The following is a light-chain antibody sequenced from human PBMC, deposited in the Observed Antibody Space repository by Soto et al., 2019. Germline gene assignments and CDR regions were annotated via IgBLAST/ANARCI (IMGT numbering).Light chain of an antibody. J-gene: IGKJ1*01. CDR2: GAS. V-gene: IGKV1-27*01. CDR3: HSYNSIPRT. Sequence: DIQMAQSPSSLSASIGDRVTITCRASQGISEYFAWYQQRPGNAPNLLIYGASILQSGVPSRFSGSGSGTHFTLTISSLQPEDGATYYCHSYNSIPRTFGQGTTVEIK. CDR1: QGISEY.